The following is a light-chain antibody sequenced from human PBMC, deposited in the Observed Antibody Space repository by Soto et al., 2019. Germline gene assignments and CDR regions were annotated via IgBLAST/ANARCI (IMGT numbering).Light chain of an antibody. V-gene: IGLV2-14*01. Sequence: QSALTQPASVSGSPGQSITISCTGTRSDVGGYNYVSWYQQHPGKAPKLMIYEVSHRPSGVSNRFSGSKSGNTASLTISGLQAEDEADYYCSSYTSSSTLGHVVFGGGTKLTVL. CDR3: SSYTSSSTLGHVV. CDR1: RSDVGGYNY. CDR2: EVS. J-gene: IGLJ2*01.